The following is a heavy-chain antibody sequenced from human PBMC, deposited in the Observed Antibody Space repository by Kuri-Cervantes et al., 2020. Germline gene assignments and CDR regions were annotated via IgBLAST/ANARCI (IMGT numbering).Heavy chain of an antibody. J-gene: IGHJ4*02. CDR2: ISYDGSNK. V-gene: IGHV3-30*14. CDR3: ATGDGVLGFLGY. D-gene: IGHD3-3*01. Sequence: GESLKISCAASGFTVTSNYMSWVRQAPGKGLEWAAVISYDGSNKYYADSVKGRFTISRDNSKNTLYLQMNSLRAEDTAVYYCATGDGVLGFLGYWGQGTLVTVSS. CDR1: GFTVTSNY.